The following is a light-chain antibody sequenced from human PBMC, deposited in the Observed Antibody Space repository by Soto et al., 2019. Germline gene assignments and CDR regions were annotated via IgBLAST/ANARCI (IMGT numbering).Light chain of an antibody. V-gene: IGKV3-20*01. CDR3: QHYGNSPPYT. Sequence: EIVLTQSPGTLSLSPGERVTLSCRASQSVSSSFLAWYQQKPGQAPRLLIYGASSRATGIPDRFSGSGSGTDFTLTISRVKPEDFAVYYCQHYGNSPPYTFGQGTKLEIK. J-gene: IGKJ2*01. CDR2: GAS. CDR1: QSVSSSF.